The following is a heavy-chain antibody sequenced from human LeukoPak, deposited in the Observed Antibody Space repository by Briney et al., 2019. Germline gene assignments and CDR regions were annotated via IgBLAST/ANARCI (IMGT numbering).Heavy chain of an antibody. J-gene: IGHJ4*02. CDR2: IYYSGST. Sequence: PSETLSLTCTVSGGSISSYYWSWIRQPPGKGLEWIGYIYYSGSTNYNPSLKSRVTISVDTSKNQFSLKLTSVTAADTAVYYCARDLTFDILTGYYISPFDCWGQGTLVTVSS. D-gene: IGHD3-9*01. CDR3: ARDLTFDILTGYYISPFDC. V-gene: IGHV4-59*12. CDR1: GGSISSYY.